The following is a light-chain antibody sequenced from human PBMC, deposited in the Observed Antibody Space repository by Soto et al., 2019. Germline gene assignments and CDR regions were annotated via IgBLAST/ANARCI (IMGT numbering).Light chain of an antibody. CDR2: DAS. CDR3: QQYNSYWT. J-gene: IGKJ1*01. Sequence: DIQMTQSPSTLSASVGYRVTITCRASQSISSWLAWYQQKPGKAPKLLIYDASSLESGVPSRFSGSGSGTEFTLTISSLPPDDFATYYCQQYNSYWTFGQGTKVDIK. CDR1: QSISSW. V-gene: IGKV1-5*01.